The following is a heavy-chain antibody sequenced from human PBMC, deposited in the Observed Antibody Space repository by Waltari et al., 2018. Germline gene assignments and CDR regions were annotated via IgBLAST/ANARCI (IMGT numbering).Heavy chain of an antibody. CDR2: ITGSQRARPVIT. CDR3: AKRGGVAPGTGYFDY. Sequence: EVQLLESGGGLVQPGGSLRLSCSASGFTFSNYDISWVRQAPGGGGGWVAPITGSQRARPVITFSEESLKGRCTISRDNSRNTAYLQMNSLRVDDTAVYYCAKRGGVAPGTGYFDYWGQGAPVTVSS. V-gene: IGHV3-23*01. J-gene: IGHJ4*02. D-gene: IGHD3-9*01. CDR1: GFTFSNYD.